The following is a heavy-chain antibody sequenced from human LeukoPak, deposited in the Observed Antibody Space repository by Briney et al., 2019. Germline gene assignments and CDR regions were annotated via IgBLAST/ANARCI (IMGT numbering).Heavy chain of an antibody. J-gene: IGHJ4*02. V-gene: IGHV1-18*01. CDR2: ISAYNGNT. D-gene: IGHD2-2*01. Sequence: GASLKVSCKASGYTFTSYGISWVRQAPGQGLEWMGWISAYNGNTNYAQKLQGRVTMTTDTSTSTAYMELRSLRSDDTAVYYCARDQIVVVPAAPDYWGQGTLVTVSS. CDR3: ARDQIVVVPAAPDY. CDR1: GYTFTSYG.